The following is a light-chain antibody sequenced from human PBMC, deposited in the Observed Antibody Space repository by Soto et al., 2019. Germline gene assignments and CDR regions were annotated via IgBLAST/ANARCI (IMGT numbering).Light chain of an antibody. J-gene: IGKJ3*01. CDR3: QQYGSSPFT. CDR2: GAS. V-gene: IGKV3-20*01. CDR1: QSVSNNY. Sequence: EIVLTQSPGTLSLSQGERATLSCRTSQSVSNNYLAWYQQKPGQAPRLLIYGASSRATGIPDRFSGSGSGTDFTLTIRRLEPEDFAVYYCQQYGSSPFTFGPGTKVDI.